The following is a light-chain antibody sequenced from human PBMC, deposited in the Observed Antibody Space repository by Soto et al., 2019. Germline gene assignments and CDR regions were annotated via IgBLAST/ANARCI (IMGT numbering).Light chain of an antibody. J-gene: IGKJ1*01. CDR1: QSVNSGS. Sequence: DIALTQSPGTLSLSPGDRAILSCRASQSVNSGSLAWYQQRPGQAPRLLIYGATIRATGIPDKFSGSGSGTNFTLTIGRLEPEDLPVYCCQQCGSSEQTFGQESKVEIK. CDR2: GAT. CDR3: QQCGSSEQT. V-gene: IGKV3-20*01.